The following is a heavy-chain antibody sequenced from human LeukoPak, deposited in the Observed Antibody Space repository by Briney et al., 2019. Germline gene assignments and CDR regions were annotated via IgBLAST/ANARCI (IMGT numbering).Heavy chain of an antibody. Sequence: PSETLSLTCTVSGGSISSSSYFWGWIRQPPGKGLEWIGTIYHSGSTYYNASLESRVTISVDTSKNQFSLKLSSVTAADTAVYYCARAYSCSWYFNWFDPWGQGTLVTVSS. CDR1: GGSISSSSYF. J-gene: IGHJ5*02. CDR3: ARAYSCSWYFNWFDP. V-gene: IGHV4-39*07. D-gene: IGHD6-13*01. CDR2: IYHSGST.